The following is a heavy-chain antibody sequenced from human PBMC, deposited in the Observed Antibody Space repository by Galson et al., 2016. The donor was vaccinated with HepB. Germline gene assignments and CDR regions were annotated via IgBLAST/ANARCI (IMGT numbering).Heavy chain of an antibody. J-gene: IGHJ3*02. CDR1: GFTFTSYA. Sequence: SLRLSCAASGFTFTSYALSWVRQAPGRGLEWVSTPNGSGRKTYYADSVKGRFTISRDNSKNTLFLQMNSLRVEDTAVYYCAKSFVKKDFWSYYLADAFDIRGQGTTVTVST. CDR3: AKSFVKKDFWSYYLADAFDI. V-gene: IGHV3-23*01. D-gene: IGHD3-3*01. CDR2: PNGSGRKT.